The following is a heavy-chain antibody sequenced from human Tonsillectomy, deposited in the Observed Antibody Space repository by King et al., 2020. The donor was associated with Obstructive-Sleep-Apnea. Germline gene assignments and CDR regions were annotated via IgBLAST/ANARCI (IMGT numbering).Heavy chain of an antibody. Sequence: VQLVESGGGVVQPGRSLRLSCAASGFTFSSYGRHWVRQAPGKWLEWVAVIWYDGSNKDYADSVKGRFTISRDNSKNTLYLQMNSLRAEDTAVYYCAKDEGTGYFDYWGQGTLVTVSS. J-gene: IGHJ4*02. CDR3: AKDEGTGYFDY. CDR2: IWYDGSNK. V-gene: IGHV3-33*06. CDR1: GFTFSSYG.